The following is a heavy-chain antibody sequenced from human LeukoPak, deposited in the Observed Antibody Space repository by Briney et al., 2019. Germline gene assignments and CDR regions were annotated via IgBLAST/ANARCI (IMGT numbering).Heavy chain of an antibody. CDR2: ISFDGSNK. CDR3: ARHLNYYLDY. Sequence: PGRSLRLSCAASGFTLRSHGMHWVRQAPGKGLEWVAVISFDGSNKYYAESVKGRFTISRDNSKNTLYLQMNSLRDEDTAVYYCARHLNYYLDYWGQGTLVTVSS. V-gene: IGHV3-30*03. J-gene: IGHJ4*02. CDR1: GFTLRSHG. D-gene: IGHD3-10*01.